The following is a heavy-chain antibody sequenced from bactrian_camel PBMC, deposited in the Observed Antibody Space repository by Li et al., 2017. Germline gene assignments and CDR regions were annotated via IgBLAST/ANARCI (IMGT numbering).Heavy chain of an antibody. CDR3: AADDVMGQRCPDEFGY. V-gene: IGHV3S53*01. D-gene: IGHD3*01. CDR1: EYNYNFNC. CDR2: ISTAGGRV. J-gene: IGHJ6*01. Sequence: HVQLVESGGGSVQAGGSLRLSCAASEYNYNFNCMAWFRQAPGKEREGVAAISTAGGRVFYTDSVKGRFTISQDNAQNNAKNTVYLQMNSLKPEDTAMYYCAADDVMGQRCPDEFGYWGQGTQVTVS.